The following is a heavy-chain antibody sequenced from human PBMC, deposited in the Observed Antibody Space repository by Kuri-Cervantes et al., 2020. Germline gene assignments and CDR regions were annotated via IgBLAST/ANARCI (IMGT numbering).Heavy chain of an antibody. V-gene: IGHV3-23*01. CDR2: ISGSGGST. J-gene: IGHJ6*02. CDR3: AKDRLYGMDV. Sequence: GGSLRLSCAASGFTFSSYGMHWVRQAPGKGLEWVSAISGSGGSTYYADSVKGRFTISRDNSKNTLYLQMNSLRAEDTAVYYCAKDRLYGMDVWGQGTTVTVSS. CDR1: GFTFSSYG.